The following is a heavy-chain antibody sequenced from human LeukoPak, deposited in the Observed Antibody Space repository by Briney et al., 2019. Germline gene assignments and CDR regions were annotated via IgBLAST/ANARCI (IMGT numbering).Heavy chain of an antibody. CDR1: GFTFSRYA. Sequence: GGSLRLSCAASGFTFSRYAMSWVRQAPGKGLEWVSSIGNSGGDIEYTDSVKGRFTISRDNSKNTLYLQMNSLRAEDMAVYYCAKYLCNTSCYRDFQNWGQGTLATVSS. CDR2: IGNSGGDI. D-gene: IGHD2-2*01. V-gene: IGHV3-23*01. CDR3: AKYLCNTSCYRDFQN. J-gene: IGHJ1*01.